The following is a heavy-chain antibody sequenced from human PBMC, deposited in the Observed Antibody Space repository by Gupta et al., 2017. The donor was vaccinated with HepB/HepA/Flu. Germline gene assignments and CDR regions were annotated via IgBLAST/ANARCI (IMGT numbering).Heavy chain of an antibody. Sequence: EVQLVESGGGLVQPGGSLRISCAASGFTFSSSWMDWVRQVPGKGLEWVANIKQDGSDKYYVDSVKGRFTISRDNAKNSLYLQMNSLRVEDTAVYYCSFSLNYWGQGTLVTVSS. CDR2: IKQDGSDK. D-gene: IGHD1-7*01. J-gene: IGHJ1*01. CDR3: SFSLNY. CDR1: GFTFSSSW. V-gene: IGHV3-7*01.